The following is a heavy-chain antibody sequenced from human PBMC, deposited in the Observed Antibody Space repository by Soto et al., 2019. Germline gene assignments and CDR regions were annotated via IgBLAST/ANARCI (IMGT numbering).Heavy chain of an antibody. Sequence: SETLSLTCTVSGVSISTGDYYWSWIRQPPGKGLEWIGYIYYSGSTYYNPSLKSRVTISVDTSKNQFSLKLSSVTAADTAVYYCARDYYDSSGYHYGFDYWGQGTLVTVSS. CDR2: IYYSGST. J-gene: IGHJ4*02. CDR1: GVSISTGDYY. D-gene: IGHD3-22*01. CDR3: ARDYYDSSGYHYGFDY. V-gene: IGHV4-30-4*01.